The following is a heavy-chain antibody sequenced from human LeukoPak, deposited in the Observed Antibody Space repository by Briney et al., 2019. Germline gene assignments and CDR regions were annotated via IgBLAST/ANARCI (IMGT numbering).Heavy chain of an antibody. Sequence: SETLSLTCTVSGGSISSSSYYWGWIRQPPGKGLEWIGTIYYRGSTYYNPSLKSRVTISVDTSKNQFSLKLSSVTAADTAVYYCARDGGGLYFDLWGRGTLVTVSS. V-gene: IGHV4-39*07. CDR3: ARDGGGLYFDL. J-gene: IGHJ2*01. D-gene: IGHD3-16*01. CDR2: IYYRGST. CDR1: GGSISSSSYY.